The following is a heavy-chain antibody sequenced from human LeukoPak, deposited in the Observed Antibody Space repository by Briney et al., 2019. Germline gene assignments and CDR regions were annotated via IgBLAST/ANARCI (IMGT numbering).Heavy chain of an antibody. J-gene: IGHJ6*02. Sequence: PGGSLRLSCAASGFTFNSYSMNWVRQAPGKGLEWVSSISSSSSGYIYYADSVKGRFTVARDSVKNSLYLYMNGLRAEDTAVYYCARGSGTTQIYYYYYGMDVWGQGTTVTVSS. V-gene: IGHV3-21*06. CDR1: GFTFNSYS. CDR3: ARGSGTTQIYYYYYGMDV. D-gene: IGHD1-1*01. CDR2: ISSSSSGYI.